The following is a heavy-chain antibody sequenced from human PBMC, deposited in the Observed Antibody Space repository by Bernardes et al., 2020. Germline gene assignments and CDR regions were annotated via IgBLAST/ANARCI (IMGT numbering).Heavy chain of an antibody. CDR2: IYYSGST. J-gene: IGHJ3*02. CDR3: ARGLTTVTPKAGAFDI. CDR1: GGSISSYY. Sequence: SETLSLTCTVSGGSISSYYWSWIRQPPGKGLEWIGYIYYSGSTNYNPSLKSRVTISVDTSKNQFSLKLSSVTAADTAVYYCARGLTTVTPKAGAFDIWGQGTMVTVSS. D-gene: IGHD4-17*01. V-gene: IGHV4-59*01.